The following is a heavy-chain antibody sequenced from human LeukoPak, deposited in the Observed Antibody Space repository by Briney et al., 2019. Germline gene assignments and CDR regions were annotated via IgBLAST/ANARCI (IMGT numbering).Heavy chain of an antibody. J-gene: IGHJ4*02. D-gene: IGHD1-26*01. V-gene: IGHV4-59*08. CDR3: ARLASGSYGPLTPFDY. CDR2: IYYSGST. Sequence: PSETLSLTCTVSGGSISSYYWSWIRQPPGKGLEWIGDIYYSGSTNYNPSLKSRVTISVDTSKNLFSLRLSSVTAADTAVYYSARLASGSYGPLTPFDYWGQGTLVTVSS. CDR1: GGSISSYY.